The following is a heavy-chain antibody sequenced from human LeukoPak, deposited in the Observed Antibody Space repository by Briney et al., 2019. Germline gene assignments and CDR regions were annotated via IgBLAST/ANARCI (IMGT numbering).Heavy chain of an antibody. D-gene: IGHD2-15*01. CDR2: IIPIFGTA. V-gene: IGHV1-69*05. CDR3: ASRYCSGGSCPPSSYYYYYMDV. Sequence: ASVKVSCKASGGTFSSYAISWVRQAPGQGLEWMGGIIPIFGTANYAQKFQGRVTITTDESTSTAYMELSSLRSEDTAVYYCASRYCSGGSCPPSSYYYYYMDVWGKGTTVTVSS. CDR1: GGTFSSYA. J-gene: IGHJ6*03.